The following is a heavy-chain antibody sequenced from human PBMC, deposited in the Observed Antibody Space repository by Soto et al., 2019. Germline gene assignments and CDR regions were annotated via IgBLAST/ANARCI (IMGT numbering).Heavy chain of an antibody. J-gene: IGHJ4*02. CDR2: ISYDGSNK. Sequence: QVQLVESGGGMVQPGRSLRLSCAASGFTFSSYAMHWVRQAPGKGLEWVAVISYDGSNKYYADSVKGRFTISRDNSKNTLYLQMNSLRAEDTAVYYCARSDKLVGATTYYWGQGTLVTVSS. D-gene: IGHD1-26*01. CDR3: ARSDKLVGATTYY. V-gene: IGHV3-30-3*01. CDR1: GFTFSSYA.